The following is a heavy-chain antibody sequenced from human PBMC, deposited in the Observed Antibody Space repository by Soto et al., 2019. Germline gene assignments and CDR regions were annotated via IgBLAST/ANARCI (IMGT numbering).Heavy chain of an antibody. CDR2: INGGTGQT. Sequence: ASVKVSCKASGYTFTTHAMHWVRRAPGQSLEWMGWINGGTGQTKHSQRFQGRVNITRDTSASTAYMELSSLRSEDTAVYYCARGRGMEENYYYYGLDIWGQGTTVTVSS. J-gene: IGHJ6*02. D-gene: IGHD1-1*01. CDR3: ARGRGMEENYYYYGLDI. V-gene: IGHV1-3*01. CDR1: GYTFTTHA.